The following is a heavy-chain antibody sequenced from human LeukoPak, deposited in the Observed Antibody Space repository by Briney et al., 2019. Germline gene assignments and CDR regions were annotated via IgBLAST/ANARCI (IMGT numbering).Heavy chain of an antibody. CDR3: VRDRGSGSSQTHEFFEH. Sequence: GGSLRLSCAASGFTFTNYWMSWVRQAPGKGLEWVAMIREDGGDIYYVGSVKGRFTISRDNTKNSLYLQINSLRAEDTAMYYCVRDRGSGSSQTHEFFEHWGQGTLVTVSS. V-gene: IGHV3-7*01. CDR1: GFTFTNYW. J-gene: IGHJ1*01. D-gene: IGHD1-26*01. CDR2: IREDGGDI.